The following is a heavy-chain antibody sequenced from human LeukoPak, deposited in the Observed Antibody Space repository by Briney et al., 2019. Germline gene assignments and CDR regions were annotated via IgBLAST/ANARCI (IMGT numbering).Heavy chain of an antibody. CDR3: TGDWVSLDWLVLPY. Sequence: GGSLRLSCAASGFSFSSYDMSWVRQAPGKGLEWVSFICTDGRTYYADSVKGRFSISRDVSENTLYLQMTSLRADDTAVYYCTGDWVSLDWLVLPYWGRGTLVTVSS. CDR2: ICTDGRT. D-gene: IGHD3/OR15-3a*01. V-gene: IGHV3-53*01. CDR1: GFSFSSYD. J-gene: IGHJ4*02.